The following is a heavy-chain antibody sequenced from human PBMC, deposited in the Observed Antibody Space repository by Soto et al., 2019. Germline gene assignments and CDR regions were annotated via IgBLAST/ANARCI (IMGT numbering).Heavy chain of an antibody. Sequence: QVQLVEAGGGVVQPGRSLRLSCAASGFSFSSYGIPWLRQGAGKGLEWVAMISYDGTDEYYADSVKGRFTIARDNSKNAVYLQMNSLRAEDTDVCYCAKQESGSNDHFDYWGQGTLVTVSS. J-gene: IGHJ4*02. D-gene: IGHD1-1*01. CDR3: AKQESGSNDHFDY. CDR1: GFSFSSYG. CDR2: ISYDGTDE. V-gene: IGHV3-30*18.